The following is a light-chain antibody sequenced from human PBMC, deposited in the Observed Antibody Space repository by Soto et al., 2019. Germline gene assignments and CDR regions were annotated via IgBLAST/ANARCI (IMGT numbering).Light chain of an antibody. CDR1: SSNIGSNS. V-gene: IGLV1-44*01. Sequence: QSVLTQPPSASGTPGQRVTISCSGSSSNIGSNSVNWYQQLPGTAPKLLIYRNNQRPSGVPDRSSVSKSGTSASLAISGLQSEDEADYYCATWDDSLNGVVFGGGTKLTVL. J-gene: IGLJ2*01. CDR2: RNN. CDR3: ATWDDSLNGVV.